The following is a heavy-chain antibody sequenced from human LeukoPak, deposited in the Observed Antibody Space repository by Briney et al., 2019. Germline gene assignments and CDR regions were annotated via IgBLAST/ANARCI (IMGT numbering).Heavy chain of an antibody. CDR3: AKENPWYYDFWSGYTPPGWFDP. CDR1: GASISSYY. J-gene: IGHJ5*02. Sequence: SETLSLTCTVSGASISSYYWSWIRQPAGKGLEWIGRIYTSGSTNYNPSLKSRVTMSVDTSKNQFSLKLSSVTAADTAVYYCAKENPWYYDFWSGYTPPGWFDPWGQGTLVTVSS. V-gene: IGHV4-4*07. D-gene: IGHD3-3*01. CDR2: IYTSGST.